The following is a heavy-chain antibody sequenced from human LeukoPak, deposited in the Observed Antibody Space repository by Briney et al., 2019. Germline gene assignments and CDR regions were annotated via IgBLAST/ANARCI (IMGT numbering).Heavy chain of an antibody. D-gene: IGHD3-22*01. CDR2: IYYSGST. V-gene: IGHV4-59*01. CDR1: GGSISSFY. J-gene: IGHJ3*02. Sequence: SQTLSLTCTVSGGSISSFYWSWIRQPPGKGLEWIGYIYYSGSTNYNPSLKSRVTISVDTSKNQFSLKLSSVTAADTAVYYCARDGSGYYYGAFDIWGQGTMVTVSS. CDR3: ARDGSGYYYGAFDI.